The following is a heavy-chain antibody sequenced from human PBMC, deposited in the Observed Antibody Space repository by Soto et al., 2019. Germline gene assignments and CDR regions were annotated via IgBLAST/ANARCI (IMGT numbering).Heavy chain of an antibody. CDR2: LLSDGYNK. D-gene: IGHD3-10*01. V-gene: IGHV3-30*18. CDR3: FKGRGASSEATIRALI. J-gene: IGHJ4*02. CDR1: GFAFGGPG. Sequence: PGGSLRLSCAASGFAFGGPGMHWVRQVPGKGLEWLAVLLSDGYNKLYADSLRGRFSISRDASKNTLFLQMNSLRADDTAMYYCFKGRGASSEATIRALIWGQATHVTVSS.